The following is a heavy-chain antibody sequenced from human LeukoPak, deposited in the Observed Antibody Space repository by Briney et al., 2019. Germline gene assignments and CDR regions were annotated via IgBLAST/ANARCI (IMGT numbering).Heavy chain of an antibody. J-gene: IGHJ6*03. Sequence: SETLSLTCTVSGGSIGTYYWSWVRQSPGTGLEWIGYIHVTGTRYNPYLQSRVTISVDRSRNQFFLKMTSVTAADTAVYYCARHIGGGIEDMDVWGRGTKVTVSS. D-gene: IGHD3-16*02. CDR1: GGSIGTYY. V-gene: IGHV4-59*08. CDR3: ARHIGGGIEDMDV. CDR2: IHVTGT.